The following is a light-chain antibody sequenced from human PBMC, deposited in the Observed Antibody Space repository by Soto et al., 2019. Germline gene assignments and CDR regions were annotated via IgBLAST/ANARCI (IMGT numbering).Light chain of an antibody. V-gene: IGKV1-17*01. CDR3: LQHNTYPFT. J-gene: IGKJ3*01. CDR2: AAS. Sequence: DIQMTQSPSSLSASVGDRVTITCRASQGIRIDLGWYQQKPGKAPKRLIYAASSLESGAPSRFSGSGSGTEFTLTISSLQPEDFATYYCLQHNTYPFTFGPGTKVDLK. CDR1: QGIRID.